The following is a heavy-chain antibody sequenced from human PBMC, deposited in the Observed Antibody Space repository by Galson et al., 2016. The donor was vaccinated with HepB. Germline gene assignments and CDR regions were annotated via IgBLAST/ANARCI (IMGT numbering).Heavy chain of an antibody. D-gene: IGHD1-26*01. CDR2: ISHDGSNK. V-gene: IGHV3-30-3*01. J-gene: IGHJ6*02. CDR3: ARDQWASGMDV. CDR1: GFTFSTYA. Sequence: SLRLSCAVSGFTFSTYAMHWVRQSPGKGLEWVAVISHDGSNKFYADSVKGRFTISRDSSKNTLFLQMNSLRAEETAIFYCARDQWASGMDVWGQGTTVTVS.